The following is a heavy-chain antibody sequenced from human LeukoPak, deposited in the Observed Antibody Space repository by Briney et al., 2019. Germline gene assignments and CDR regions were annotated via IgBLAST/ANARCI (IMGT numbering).Heavy chain of an antibody. CDR2: IWYDRGKK. CDR3: AKGDNYKPLYFDN. CDR1: GFRFSDYG. Sequence: GGSLRLSCAASGFRFSDYGMHWVRQALGKGLEWVAVIWYDRGKKFYADSVEGRFTISSDNSKNTLFLQMNSLRDEDTAVYYCAKGDNYKPLYFDNWGQGSLVTVTA. D-gene: IGHD1-20*01. J-gene: IGHJ4*02. V-gene: IGHV3-33*06.